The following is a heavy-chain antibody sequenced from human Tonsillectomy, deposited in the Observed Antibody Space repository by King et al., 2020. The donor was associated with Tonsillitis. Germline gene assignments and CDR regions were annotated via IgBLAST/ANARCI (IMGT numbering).Heavy chain of an antibody. Sequence: VQLQESGPRLVTPSQTLSLTCNVSGGSVSSGGYFWTWIRQHPGEGLEWIGNIYSSGSTHYSPSLKSRLTISLDTSKNQFSLKLSSVTAADTAVYYCARGFSFELLGVITHWYFDLWGRGTLVTVSS. CDR2: IYSSGST. CDR3: ARGFSFELLGVITHWYFDL. J-gene: IGHJ2*01. D-gene: IGHD3-3*01. CDR1: GGSVSSGGYF. V-gene: IGHV4-31*03.